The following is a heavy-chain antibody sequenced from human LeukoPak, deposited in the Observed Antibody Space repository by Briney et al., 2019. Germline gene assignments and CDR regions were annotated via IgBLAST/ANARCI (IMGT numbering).Heavy chain of an antibody. CDR2: IYYSGST. D-gene: IGHD3-3*01. J-gene: IGHJ3*02. CDR3: ASRAVTIGVVIPVAFDI. CDR1: GGSISSSSYY. Sequence: SETLSLTCTVSGGSISSSSYYWGWIRQPPEKGLESIGTIYYSGSTYYNPSLKSRVTISVDTSKNQFSLKLSSVTAADTAVYYCASRAVTIGVVIPVAFDIWGQGTMVTVSS. V-gene: IGHV4-39*07.